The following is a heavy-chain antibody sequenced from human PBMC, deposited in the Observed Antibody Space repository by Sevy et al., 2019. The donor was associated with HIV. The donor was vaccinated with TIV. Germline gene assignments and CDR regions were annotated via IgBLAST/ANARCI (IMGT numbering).Heavy chain of an antibody. CDR3: AREAGGGTTFNFDS. CDR1: GGTSHS. CDR2: IIGFFGTA. Sequence: ASVKVSCKASGGTSHSISWVRQAPGQGLEWMGRIIGFFGTASYTQKFQGRITVTADKSTGTSYLEIRSLRSEDTAIFFCAREAGGGTTFNFDSWGQRTLVTVSS. D-gene: IGHD1-1*01. J-gene: IGHJ4*02. V-gene: IGHV1-69*08.